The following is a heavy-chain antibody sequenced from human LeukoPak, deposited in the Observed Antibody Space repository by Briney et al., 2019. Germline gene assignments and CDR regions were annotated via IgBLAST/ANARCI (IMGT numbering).Heavy chain of an antibody. J-gene: IGHJ4*02. CDR1: GGSISSYY. Sequence: PSETLSLTCTVSGGSISSYYWSWIRQPPGKGLEWIGYIYYSGSTNYNPSLKSRVTISVDTSKNQFSLKLSSVTAADTAVYYCARDRILWSYWGQGTLVTVSS. V-gene: IGHV4-59*01. D-gene: IGHD3-10*01. CDR3: ARDRILWSY. CDR2: IYYSGST.